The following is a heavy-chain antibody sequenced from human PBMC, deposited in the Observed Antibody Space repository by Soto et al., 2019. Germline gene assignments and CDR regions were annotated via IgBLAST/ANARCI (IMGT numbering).Heavy chain of an antibody. J-gene: IGHJ6*02. CDR1: GLSLSSYD. CDR3: ARAYSSSPLIEVADENYYYYYGMDV. CDR2: IGTAGDT. V-gene: IGHV3-13*01. D-gene: IGHD6-6*01. Sequence: GTLRLSCAASGLSLSSYDMHWVRQATGKGLEWVSAIGTAGDTYYPGSVKGRFTISRENAKNSLYLQMNSLRAGDTAVYYCARAYSSSPLIEVADENYYYYYGMDVWGQGTTVTVSS.